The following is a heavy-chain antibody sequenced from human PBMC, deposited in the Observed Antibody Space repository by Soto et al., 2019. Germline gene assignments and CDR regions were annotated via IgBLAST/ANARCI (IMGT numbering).Heavy chain of an antibody. CDR3: ARGGRRSPGMDV. CDR2: IYYSGST. Sequence: QVQLQESGPGLVKRSQTLSLTCTVSGGSISSSGYYWRWIRQHPGKGLEWIGYIYYSGSTYYNPSLKSRVTISVDTSKNQFSLKLSSVTAADTAVYYCARGGRRSPGMDVWGQGTTVTVSS. CDR1: GGSISSSGYY. J-gene: IGHJ6*02. V-gene: IGHV4-31*03.